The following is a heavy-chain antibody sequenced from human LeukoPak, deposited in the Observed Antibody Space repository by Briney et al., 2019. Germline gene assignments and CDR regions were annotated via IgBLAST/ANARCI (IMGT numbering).Heavy chain of an antibody. CDR3: ARSPRIIIVRGLISYYYYMDV. Sequence: PGGSLRLSCAASGFTFDDYGMTWVRQAPGKGLEWVSGINWNGVSTGYADSVKGRFTISRDNAKNSLYLQMNSLRAEDTALYYCARSPRIIIVRGLISYYYYMDVWGKGTRVTVSS. D-gene: IGHD3-10*01. V-gene: IGHV3-20*04. J-gene: IGHJ6*03. CDR1: GFTFDDYG. CDR2: INWNGVST.